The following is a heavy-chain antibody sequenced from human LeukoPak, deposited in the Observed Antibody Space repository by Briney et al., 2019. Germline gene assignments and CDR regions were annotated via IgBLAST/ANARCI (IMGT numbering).Heavy chain of an antibody. D-gene: IGHD4-17*01. J-gene: IGHJ4*02. CDR3: ARGQTTMTN. CDR2: IKQDGSEK. CDR1: GFTFSSYW. V-gene: IGHV3-7*03. Sequence: LPGGSLRLSCAASGFTFSSYWMSWVRQAPAKGLEWVANIKQDGSEKYYVDSVKGRFTISRDNAKNSLYLQMNSLRAEDTAVYFCARGQTTMTNWGQGTLVTVSP.